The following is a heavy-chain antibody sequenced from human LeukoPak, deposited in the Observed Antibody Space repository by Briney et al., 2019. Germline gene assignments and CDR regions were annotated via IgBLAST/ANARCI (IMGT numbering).Heavy chain of an antibody. D-gene: IGHD5-24*01. CDR1: GFTFSSYA. V-gene: IGHV3-30-3*01. J-gene: IGHJ6*02. CDR2: ISYDGSNK. Sequence: QSGGSLRLSCAASGFTFSSYAMHWVRQAPGKGLEWVAVISYDGSNKYYADSVKGRFTISRDNSKNTLYLQMNSLRAEDTAVYYCARDRDDRGLYYYYGMDVWGQGTTVTVSS. CDR3: ARDRDDRGLYYYYGMDV.